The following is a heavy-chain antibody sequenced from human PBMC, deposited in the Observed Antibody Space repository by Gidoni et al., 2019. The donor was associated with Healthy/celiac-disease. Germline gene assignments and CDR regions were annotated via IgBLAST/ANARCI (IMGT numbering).Heavy chain of an antibody. CDR2: ISISSSTI. Sequence: EVQLVESGGGLVQPGGSLRLSCAASGFTFSSYSMNWVRQAPGKGLEWVSYISISSSTIYYADSVKGRFTISRDNAKNSLYLQMNSLRAEDTAVYYCARDMVTMVRGVYYYYYMDVWGKGTTVTVSS. CDR1: GFTFSSYS. D-gene: IGHD3-10*01. CDR3: ARDMVTMVRGVYYYYYMDV. V-gene: IGHV3-48*01. J-gene: IGHJ6*03.